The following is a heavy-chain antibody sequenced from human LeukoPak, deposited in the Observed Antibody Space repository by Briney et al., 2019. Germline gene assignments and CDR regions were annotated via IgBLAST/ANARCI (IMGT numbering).Heavy chain of an antibody. D-gene: IGHD6-19*01. CDR2: ISGSGGST. Sequence: GGSLRLSCAASGFTFSSYAMSWVRQAPGKGLEWVSAISGSGGSTYYADSVKGRFTISRDNSKNTLYLQMNSLRAEDAAVYYCAKDGEIAVAAPFDYWGQGTLVTVSS. V-gene: IGHV3-23*01. J-gene: IGHJ4*02. CDR3: AKDGEIAVAAPFDY. CDR1: GFTFSSYA.